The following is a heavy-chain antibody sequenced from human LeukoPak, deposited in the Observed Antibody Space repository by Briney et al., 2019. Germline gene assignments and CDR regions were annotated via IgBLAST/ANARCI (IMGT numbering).Heavy chain of an antibody. CDR1: VDSISIYY. CDR3: AGENTGSYREFVY. J-gene: IGHJ4*02. CDR2: IYSGGNP. Sequence: SETLSLTCTLSVDSISIYYWSCIPGPAGEGLVGIGRIYSGGNPNQHPPLKSRVTMSVDSSNNQFSLKLSSVTAADTAVFYCAGENTGSYREFVYWGGGTLAGVSS. D-gene: IGHD1-26*01. V-gene: IGHV4-4*07.